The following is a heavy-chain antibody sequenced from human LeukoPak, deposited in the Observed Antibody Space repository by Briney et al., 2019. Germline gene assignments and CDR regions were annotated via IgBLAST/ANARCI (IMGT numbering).Heavy chain of an antibody. CDR3: ARDRDDVIDY. Sequence: PGGSLRPSCAASGFTFSSYAMHWVRQAPGKGLEWVAVISYDGSNKYYADSVKGRFTISRDNSKNTLYLQMNSLRAEDTAVYYCARDRDDVIDYWGQGTLVTVSS. J-gene: IGHJ4*02. CDR1: GFTFSSYA. D-gene: IGHD3-10*01. V-gene: IGHV3-30-3*01. CDR2: ISYDGSNK.